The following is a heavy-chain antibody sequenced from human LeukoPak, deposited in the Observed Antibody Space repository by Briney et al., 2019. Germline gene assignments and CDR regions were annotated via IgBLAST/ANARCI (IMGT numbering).Heavy chain of an antibody. CDR1: GFTFSSYG. V-gene: IGHV3-30*18. J-gene: IGHJ6*02. Sequence: TGRSLRLSCAASGFTFSSYGMHWVRQAPGKGLEWVADISYDGSNKYYADSVKGRFTISRDNSKNTLYLQMNSLRAEDTAVYYCANVPGPYDFWSGFYGMDVWGQGTTVTVSS. D-gene: IGHD3-3*01. CDR2: ISYDGSNK. CDR3: ANVPGPYDFWSGFYGMDV.